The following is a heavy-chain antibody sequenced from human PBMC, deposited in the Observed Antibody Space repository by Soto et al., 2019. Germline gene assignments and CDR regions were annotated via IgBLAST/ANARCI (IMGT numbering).Heavy chain of an antibody. V-gene: IGHV3-11*05. Sequence: PGGSLRLSCAASGFTFSDYYMSWIRQAPGKGLEWVSYISSSSSYTNYADSVKGRFTISRDNAKNSLYLQMNSLRAEDTAVYYCARADCSGGSCYSGTFDYWGQGTLVTVSS. CDR2: ISSSSSYT. D-gene: IGHD2-15*01. J-gene: IGHJ4*02. CDR1: GFTFSDYY. CDR3: ARADCSGGSCYSGTFDY.